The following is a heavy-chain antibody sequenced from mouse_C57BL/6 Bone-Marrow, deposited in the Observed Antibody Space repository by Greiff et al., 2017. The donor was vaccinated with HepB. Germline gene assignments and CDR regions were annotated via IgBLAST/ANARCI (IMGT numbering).Heavy chain of an antibody. D-gene: IGHD1-1*01. V-gene: IGHV1-18*01. CDR2: INPNNGGT. J-gene: IGHJ1*03. CDR3: ARYPHYYGSSYGWYFDF. Sequence: VQLQQSGPELVKPGASVKIPCKASGYTFTDYNMDWVKQSHGKSLEWIGDINPNNGGTIYNQKFKGKATLTVDKSSSTAYMELRSLTSEDTAVYYCARYPHYYGSSYGWYFDFWGTGTTVTVSS. CDR1: GYTFTDYN.